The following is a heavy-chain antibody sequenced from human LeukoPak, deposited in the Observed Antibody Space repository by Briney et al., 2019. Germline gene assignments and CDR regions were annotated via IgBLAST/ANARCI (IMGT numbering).Heavy chain of an antibody. CDR2: ISGSGGST. CDR1: GFTFSSYA. CDR3: AKGVAYGGGDCYLEPPKVWYFDL. J-gene: IGHJ2*01. D-gene: IGHD2-21*02. V-gene: IGHV3-23*01. Sequence: PGGSLRLSCAASGFTFSSYAMSWVRQAPGKGLEWVSAISGSGGSTYYADSVKGRFTISRDNSKNTLYLQMNSLRAEDTAVYYCAKGVAYGGGDCYLEPPKVWYFDLWGRGTLVTVSS.